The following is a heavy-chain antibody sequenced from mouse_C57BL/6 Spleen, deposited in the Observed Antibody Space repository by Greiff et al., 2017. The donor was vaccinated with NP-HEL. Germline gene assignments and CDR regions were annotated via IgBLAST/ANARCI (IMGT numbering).Heavy chain of an antibody. D-gene: IGHD2-2*01. Sequence: QVQLQQPGAELVRPGSSVKLSCKASGYTFTSYWMHWVKQRPIQGLEWIGNIDPSDSETHYNQKFKDKATLTVDKSSSTAYMQLSSLTSEDSAVYYCARDWDGYGGWYFDVWGTGTTVTVSS. J-gene: IGHJ1*03. CDR2: IDPSDSET. V-gene: IGHV1-52*01. CDR3: ARDWDGYGGWYFDV. CDR1: GYTFTSYW.